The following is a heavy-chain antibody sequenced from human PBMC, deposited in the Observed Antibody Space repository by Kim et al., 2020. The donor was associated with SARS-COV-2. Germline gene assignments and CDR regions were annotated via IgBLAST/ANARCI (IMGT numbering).Heavy chain of an antibody. V-gene: IGHV3-48*03. CDR3: ARDRRVYYYYYYMDV. J-gene: IGHJ6*03. Sequence: GGSLRLSCAASGFTFSSYEMNWVRQAPGKGLEWVSYISSSGSTIYYADSVKGRFTISRDNAKNSLYLQMNSLRAEDTAVYYCARDRRVYYYYYYMDVWGKGTTVTVSS. CDR2: ISSSGSTI. CDR1: GFTFSSYE.